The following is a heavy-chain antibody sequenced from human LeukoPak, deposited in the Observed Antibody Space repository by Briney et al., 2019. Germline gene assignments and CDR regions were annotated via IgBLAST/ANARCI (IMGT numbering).Heavy chain of an antibody. Sequence: GGSLRLSCAASGFTFSSYSMTWVRQAPGKGLEWVSSISSSSSYIYYAVSVKGRFTISRDNAKNSLYLQMNSLRAEDTAVYYCASSPGGWGQGTLVTVSS. D-gene: IGHD2-15*01. CDR1: GFTFSSYS. CDR3: ASSPGG. V-gene: IGHV3-21*01. J-gene: IGHJ4*02. CDR2: ISSSSSYI.